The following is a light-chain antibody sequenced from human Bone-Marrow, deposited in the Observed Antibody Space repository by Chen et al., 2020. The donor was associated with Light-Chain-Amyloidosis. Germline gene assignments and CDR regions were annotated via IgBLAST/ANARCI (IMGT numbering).Light chain of an antibody. CDR2: EVT. CDR1: SSDVGGDNH. CDR3: SSYTITNTLV. V-gene: IGLV2-14*01. Sequence: QSPLTQPASVSGSPGQSITISCTGTSSDVGGDNHVTWYQQHPDKAPKLMIYEVTNRPSWVPDRFSGSKSANTASLTISGLQTEDEADYFCSSYTITNTLVFGSGTRVTVL. J-gene: IGLJ1*01.